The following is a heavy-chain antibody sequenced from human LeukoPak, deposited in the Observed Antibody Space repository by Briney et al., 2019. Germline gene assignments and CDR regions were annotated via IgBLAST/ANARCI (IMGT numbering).Heavy chain of an antibody. CDR2: IRSKAYGGTT. CDR1: GFTFANYV. V-gene: IGHV3-49*04. D-gene: IGHD3-10*01. J-gene: IGHJ4*02. Sequence: GGSLRLSCAASGFTFANYVTHWVRQAPGKGLEWVGFIRSKAYGGTTEYAASVKGRFTISRDDSKSIAYLQVNSLKTEDTAVYYCTGSFGALSFFAHWGQGTLVTVSS. CDR3: TGSFGALSFFAH.